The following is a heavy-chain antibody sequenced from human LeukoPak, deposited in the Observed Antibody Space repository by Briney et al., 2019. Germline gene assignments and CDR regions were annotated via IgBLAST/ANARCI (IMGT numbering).Heavy chain of an antibody. CDR1: AGSINDNY. J-gene: IGHJ5*02. Sequence: SETLSLTCNVSAGSINDNYWSWIRQPAGKGLEWIGRINTSGNTNYNRSLKSRVTMSVDTSKNQFSLRLSSMTAADTAVYYCAKEGGESPVIWFDPWGQGTLVTVSS. CDR2: INTSGNT. V-gene: IGHV4-4*07. D-gene: IGHD3-10*01. CDR3: AKEGGESPVIWFDP.